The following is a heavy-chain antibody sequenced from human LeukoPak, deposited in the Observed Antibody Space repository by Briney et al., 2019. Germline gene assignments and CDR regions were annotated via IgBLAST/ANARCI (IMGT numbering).Heavy chain of an antibody. V-gene: IGHV3-30*18. D-gene: IGHD3/OR15-3a*01. CDR3: AKEDWAYYFDY. Sequence: GSLRLSCTVSGFTFNNHGMHWVRPAPGKGLEWLATISFDGTNIYYADSVKGRFTISRDNSKNTLYLQMNSLRAEDTAVYYCAKEDWAYYFDYWGQGTLVTVSS. CDR1: GFTFNNHG. J-gene: IGHJ4*02. CDR2: ISFDGTNI.